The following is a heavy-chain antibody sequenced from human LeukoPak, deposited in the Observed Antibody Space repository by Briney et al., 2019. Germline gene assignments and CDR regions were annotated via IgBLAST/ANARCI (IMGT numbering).Heavy chain of an antibody. CDR3: ARGDNYYDSSGYQRD. J-gene: IGHJ4*02. CDR1: GGTFSSYA. CDR2: IIPILGIA. V-gene: IGHV1-69*04. D-gene: IGHD3-22*01. Sequence: ASVKVSCKASGGTFSSYAISWVRQAPGQGLEWMGRIIPILGIANYAQKFQGRVTITADKSTSTAYMELSSLRSEDTAVYYCARGDNYYDSSGYQRDWGQGTLVTVSS.